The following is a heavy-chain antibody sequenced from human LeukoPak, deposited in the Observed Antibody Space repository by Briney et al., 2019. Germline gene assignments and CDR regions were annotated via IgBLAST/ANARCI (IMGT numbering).Heavy chain of an antibody. CDR2: ISSSSSTI. J-gene: IGHJ5*02. CDR1: GFTFSIYS. CDR3: ARDKGILTTNWFDP. D-gene: IGHD3-9*01. Sequence: PGGSLRLSCAASGFTFSIYSMNWVRQAPGKGLEWVSYISSSSSTIYYADSVKGRFTISRDNAKNSLYLQMNSLRDKDTAVYYCARDKGILTTNWFDPWGQGTLVTVSS. V-gene: IGHV3-48*02.